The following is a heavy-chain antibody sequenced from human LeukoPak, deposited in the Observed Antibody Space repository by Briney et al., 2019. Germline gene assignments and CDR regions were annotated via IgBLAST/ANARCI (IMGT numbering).Heavy chain of an antibody. CDR1: GYSFTSDY. CDR3: ARDQEAFDY. Sequence: ASVKVSCKASGYSFTSDYIHWVRQAPGQGLEWMGMIYPRDGSTSYAQKFQGRVTVTRDTSTSTVHMELSGLRSEDTAVYYCARDQEAFDYWGQGTLVTVSS. V-gene: IGHV1-46*01. J-gene: IGHJ4*02. CDR2: IYPRDGST.